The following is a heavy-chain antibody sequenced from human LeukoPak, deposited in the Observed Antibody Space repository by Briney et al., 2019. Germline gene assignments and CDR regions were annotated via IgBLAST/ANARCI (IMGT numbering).Heavy chain of an antibody. CDR2: INTDGSSP. Sequence: GGSLRLSCAASGFTFSNYWMHWVRQAPGKGLVWVSHINTDGSSPTYGDSAKGRFTVSRDNAKNTLFLQMNSLRVEDTAVYYCARGTAVTAGIDYWGQGTLVTGSS. V-gene: IGHV3-74*01. CDR3: ARGTAVTAGIDY. J-gene: IGHJ4*02. D-gene: IGHD2-2*01. CDR1: GFTFSNYW.